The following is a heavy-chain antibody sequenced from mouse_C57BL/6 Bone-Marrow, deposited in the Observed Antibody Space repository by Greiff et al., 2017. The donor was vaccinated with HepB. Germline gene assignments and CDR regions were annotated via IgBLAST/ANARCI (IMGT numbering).Heavy chain of an antibody. CDR1: GYSITSGYY. V-gene: IGHV3-6*01. CDR2: ISYDGSN. CDR3: AREGYFYGNPHYYAMDY. Sequence: EVQLQESGPGLVKPSQSLSLTCSVTGYSITSGYYWNWIRQFPGNKLEWMGYISYDGSNNYNPSLKNRISITRDTSKNQFFLKLNSVTTEDTATYYCAREGYFYGNPHYYAMDYWGQGTSVTVSS. D-gene: IGHD2-1*01. J-gene: IGHJ4*01.